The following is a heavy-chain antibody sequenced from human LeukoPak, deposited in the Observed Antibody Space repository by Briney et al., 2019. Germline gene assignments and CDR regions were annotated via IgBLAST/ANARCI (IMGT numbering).Heavy chain of an antibody. V-gene: IGHV2-70*11. CDR1: GFSLTTSGMC. CDR2: IEWDDDK. J-gene: IGHJ4*02. CDR3: ARRRGYSYAFDY. Sequence: SGPTLVNPTQTLTLTCTFSGFSLTTSGMCVNWLRRPPGKALEWLARIEWDDDKYYSTSLKTRLTISKDTSKNQVVLTMTNMDPVDSATYYCARRRGYSYAFDYWGQGILVTVSS. D-gene: IGHD5-18*01.